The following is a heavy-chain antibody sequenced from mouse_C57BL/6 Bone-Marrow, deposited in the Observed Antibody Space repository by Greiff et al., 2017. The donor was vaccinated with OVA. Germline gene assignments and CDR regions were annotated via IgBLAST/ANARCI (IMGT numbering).Heavy chain of an antibody. CDR1: GYTFTSYW. Sequence: VKLQQPGAELVKPGASVKLSCKASGYTFTSYWMHWVKQRPGQGLEWIGMIHPNSGSTNYNEKFKSKATLTVDKSSSTAYTQLSSLTSEDSAVYYCATGNLAWFAYWGKGTLVTVSA. CDR2: IHPNSGST. V-gene: IGHV1-64*01. J-gene: IGHJ3*01. CDR3: ATGNLAWFAY. D-gene: IGHD2-1*01.